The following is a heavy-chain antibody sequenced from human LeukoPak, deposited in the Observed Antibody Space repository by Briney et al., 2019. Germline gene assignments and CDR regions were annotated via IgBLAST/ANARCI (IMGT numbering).Heavy chain of an antibody. J-gene: IGHJ4*02. CDR1: RFTFSSYA. Sequence: PGGSLRLSCTASRFTFSSYAMTWVRQAPGKGLEWVSTISGSDSSTYYADSVKGRFTVSRDNSKNTLCLQMNSLRAEDTAVYYCAKGRVVRGVMGANDYWGQGALVTVSS. D-gene: IGHD3-10*01. V-gene: IGHV3-23*01. CDR3: AKGRVVRGVMGANDY. CDR2: ISGSDSST.